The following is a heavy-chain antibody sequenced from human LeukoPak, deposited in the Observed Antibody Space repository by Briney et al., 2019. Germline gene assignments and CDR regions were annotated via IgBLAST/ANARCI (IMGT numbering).Heavy chain of an antibody. V-gene: IGHV3-23*01. J-gene: IGHJ5*02. CDR1: GFTFSSYA. CDR3: ARLLSSVTTSWFDP. CDR2: ISGSGGST. D-gene: IGHD4-17*01. Sequence: GGSLRLSCAASGFTFSSYAMSWVRQAPGKGLEWVSAISGSGGSTYYADSVKGRFTISRDNSKNTLYLQMNSLRAGDTAVYYCARLLSSVTTSWFDPWGQGTLVTVSS.